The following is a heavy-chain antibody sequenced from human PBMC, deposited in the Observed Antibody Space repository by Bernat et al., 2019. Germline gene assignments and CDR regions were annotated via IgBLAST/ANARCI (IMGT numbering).Heavy chain of an antibody. J-gene: IGHJ4*02. D-gene: IGHD5-18*01. CDR1: GYSISSGYY. CDR2: IYHSGST. Sequence: QVQLQESGPGLVKPSETLSLTCAVSGYSISSGYYWGWIRQPPGKGLEWIGSIYHSGSTYYNPSLKSRVTISVDTSKNQFSLKLSSVTAADTAVYYCARHLRRGYSHGPKIRDYFDYWGQGTLVTVSS. CDR3: ARHLRRGYSHGPKIRDYFDY. V-gene: IGHV4-38-2*01.